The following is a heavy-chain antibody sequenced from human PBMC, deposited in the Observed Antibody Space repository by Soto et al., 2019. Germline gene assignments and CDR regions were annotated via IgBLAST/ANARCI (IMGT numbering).Heavy chain of an antibody. CDR2: ISGSGGST. J-gene: IGHJ3*02. V-gene: IGHV3-23*01. CDR1: GFTFSRYA. Sequence: EVQVLESGGGLVQPGGSLRLSCAASGFTFSRYAMNWVRQAPGKGLEWVSAISGSGGSTYYPDSVKGRFTISRDNSKNTLYLQMNSLRAEDTAVYYCVKDRGNWGNAFDIWGQGTMVTVSS. D-gene: IGHD7-27*01. CDR3: VKDRGNWGNAFDI.